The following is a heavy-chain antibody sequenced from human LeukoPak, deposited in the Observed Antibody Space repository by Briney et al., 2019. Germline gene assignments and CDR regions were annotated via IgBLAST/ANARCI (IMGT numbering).Heavy chain of an antibody. CDR1: GYTFTSYD. D-gene: IGHD2-15*01. J-gene: IGHJ6*03. CDR3: ARLVVAATHYYYYYMDV. CDR2: MNTNSGNT. Sequence: ASVKVSCKASGYTFTSYDINWVRQATGQGLEWMGWMNTNSGNTGYAQKFQGRVTITRNTSISTAYMELSSLRSEETAVYYCARLVVAATHYYYYYMDVWGKGTTVTVSS. V-gene: IGHV1-8*03.